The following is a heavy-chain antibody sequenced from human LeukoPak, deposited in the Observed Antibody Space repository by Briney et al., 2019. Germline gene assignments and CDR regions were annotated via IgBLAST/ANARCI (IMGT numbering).Heavy chain of an antibody. Sequence: PGRSLRLSCAASGFTFSNFWMYWVRQPPGKGLVWVSRISSDGSNTNYADSVKGRFTISRDNAKNTLYLQMDSLRAEDTAVYYCARVGEYDSFWGQGTLVAVSS. V-gene: IGHV3-74*01. CDR3: ARVGEYDSF. J-gene: IGHJ4*02. CDR1: GFTFSNFW. D-gene: IGHD2/OR15-2a*01. CDR2: ISSDGSNT.